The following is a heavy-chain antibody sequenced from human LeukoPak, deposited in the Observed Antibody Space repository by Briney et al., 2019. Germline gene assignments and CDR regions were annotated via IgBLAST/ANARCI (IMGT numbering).Heavy chain of an antibody. Sequence: SGRSLRLSCAASGFTFSSYAIHWVRQAPGKGLEWVALISYDGSSKYYADSVKGRFTISRDNSKNTVYLQMNSLRAEDTALYYCARRFLEWYHAFDIWGQGTMVTVSS. D-gene: IGHD3-3*01. J-gene: IGHJ3*02. CDR2: ISYDGSSK. CDR1: GFTFSSYA. V-gene: IGHV3-30*04. CDR3: ARRFLEWYHAFDI.